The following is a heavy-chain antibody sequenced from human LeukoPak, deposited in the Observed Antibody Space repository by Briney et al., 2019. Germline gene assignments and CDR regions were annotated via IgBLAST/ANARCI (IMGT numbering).Heavy chain of an antibody. Sequence: PGGSLRLSCAASGFTFSGYSVSWIRQAPGKGLEYVSAISSNGDSTYYADSVKGRFTISRDNSENTLFLQITGLRAEDTAVYYCAKHRSVNTGRYDYWGPGTLVTVSS. CDR1: GFTFSGYS. CDR2: ISSNGDST. CDR3: AKHRSVNTGRYDY. V-gene: IGHV3-64*04. J-gene: IGHJ4*02. D-gene: IGHD1-26*01.